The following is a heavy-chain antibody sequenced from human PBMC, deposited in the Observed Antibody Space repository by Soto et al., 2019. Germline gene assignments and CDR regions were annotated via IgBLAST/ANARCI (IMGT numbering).Heavy chain of an antibody. V-gene: IGHV4-30-4*01. CDR2: IYYSGST. CDR1: GGSISSGDYY. D-gene: IGHD3-10*01. Sequence: SETLSLTCTVSGGSISSGDYYWSWIRQPPGKGLEWIGYIYYSGSTYYNPSLKSRVTISVDTSKNQFSLKLISVTAADTAVYYCARDPPMAPPGYYYGMDVWGQGTTVTVSS. CDR3: ARDPPMAPPGYYYGMDV. J-gene: IGHJ6*02.